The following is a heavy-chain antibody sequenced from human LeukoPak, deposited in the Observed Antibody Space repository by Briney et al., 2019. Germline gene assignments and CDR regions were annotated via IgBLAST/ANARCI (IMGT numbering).Heavy chain of an antibody. CDR1: GFTFSSYW. V-gene: IGHV3-74*01. CDR2: INSDGSST. Sequence: GGSLRLSCAASGFTFSSYWMHWVRQAPGKGLVWVSRINSDGSSTSYADSVKGRFTISRDNAKSTLYLQMNSLRAEDTAVYYCARGGSRYYDLGMVWGQGTTVTVSS. CDR3: ARGGSRYYDLGMV. J-gene: IGHJ6*02. D-gene: IGHD3-3*01.